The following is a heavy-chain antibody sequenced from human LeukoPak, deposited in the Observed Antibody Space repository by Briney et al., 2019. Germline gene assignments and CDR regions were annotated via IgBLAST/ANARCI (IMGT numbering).Heavy chain of an antibody. CDR3: ATSTQNYYDSSGYYHYYYMDV. J-gene: IGHJ6*03. CDR2: IIPIFGTA. Sequence: SVKVSCKASGGTFSSYAISWVRQAPGQGLEWMGGIIPIFGTANYAQKFQGRVTITADKSTSTAYMELSSLRSEDTAVYYCATSTQNYYDSSGYYHYYYMDVWGKGTAVTVSS. V-gene: IGHV1-69*06. CDR1: GGTFSSYA. D-gene: IGHD3-22*01.